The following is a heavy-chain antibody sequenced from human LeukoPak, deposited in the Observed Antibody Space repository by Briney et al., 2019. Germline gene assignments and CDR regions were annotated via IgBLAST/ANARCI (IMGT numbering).Heavy chain of an antibody. V-gene: IGHV3-53*01. D-gene: IGHD1-7*01. CDR2: IYSGGDT. Sequence: PGGSLRLSCAASGFSVNNNYMSWVRQAPGKGLEWVSIIYSGGDTYYADSVKGRFAISRDVFKNMLYLQMNGLRADDTAVYYCARAEAGTARAFDIWGRGTMVTVSS. CDR1: GFSVNNNY. J-gene: IGHJ3*02. CDR3: ARAEAGTARAFDI.